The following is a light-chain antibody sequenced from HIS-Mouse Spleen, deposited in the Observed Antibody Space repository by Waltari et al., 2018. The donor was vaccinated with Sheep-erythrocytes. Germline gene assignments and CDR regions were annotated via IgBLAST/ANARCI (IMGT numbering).Light chain of an antibody. J-gene: IGLJ2*01. CDR2: EVS. V-gene: IGLV2-14*01. CDR3: SSYTSSSTQV. CDR1: SSAVGGYNY. Sequence: QSALTQPASVSGSPGQSITISCTGTSSAVGGYNYVSWYQQHPGTAPKLMIYEVSNRPSGVSNRFSGSKSGNTASLTISGLQAEDEADYYCSSYTSSSTQVFGGGTKLTVL.